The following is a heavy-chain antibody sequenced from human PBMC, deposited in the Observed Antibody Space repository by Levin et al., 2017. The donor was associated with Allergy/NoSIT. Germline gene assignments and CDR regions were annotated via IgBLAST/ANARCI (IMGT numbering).Heavy chain of an antibody. D-gene: IGHD2-21*02. Sequence: GASVKVSCKASGGTFSSYPISWVRQAPGQGLEWMGRIIPILGIANYAQKFQGRVTITADKSTSTAYMELSSLRSEDTAVYYCARATYCGGDGSGGDYWGQGTLVTVSS. CDR3: ARATYCGGDGSGGDY. CDR1: GGTFSSYP. J-gene: IGHJ4*02. CDR2: IIPILGIA. V-gene: IGHV1-69*04.